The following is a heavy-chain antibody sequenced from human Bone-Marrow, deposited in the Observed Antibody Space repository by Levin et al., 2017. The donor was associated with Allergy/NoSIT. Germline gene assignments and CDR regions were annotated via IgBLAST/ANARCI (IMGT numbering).Heavy chain of an antibody. V-gene: IGHV1-8*01. CDR2: MNPNSGNT. CDR3: ARGRGSYYDF. CDR1: GYTFTDFD. D-gene: IGHD1-26*01. J-gene: IGHJ4*02. Sequence: WASVKVSCKASGYTFTDFDIDWVRQATVQGLEWMGWMNPNSGNTGFGRKFQGRVTVSRDTSIGTAYMELSSLTSEDTAIYYCARGRGSYYDFWGQGTLVTVSS.